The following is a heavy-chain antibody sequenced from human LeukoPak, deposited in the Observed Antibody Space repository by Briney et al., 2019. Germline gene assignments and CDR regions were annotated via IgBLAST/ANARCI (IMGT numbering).Heavy chain of an antibody. CDR2: IHYSRRT. Sequence: SETLSLTCSVSGGSISRHFWSWIRQPPGKGLDWIAFIHYSRRTKYNPSLQSRVTISIDTSENNFSLKLTSVTAADTAVYYCARLLDNDSSGDPDTFDMWGQGTVVSVSS. CDR1: GGSISRHF. J-gene: IGHJ3*02. D-gene: IGHD3-22*01. V-gene: IGHV4-59*11. CDR3: ARLLDNDSSGDPDTFDM.